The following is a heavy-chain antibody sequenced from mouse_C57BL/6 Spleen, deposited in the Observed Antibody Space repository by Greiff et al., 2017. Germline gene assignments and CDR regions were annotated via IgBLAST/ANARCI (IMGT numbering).Heavy chain of an antibody. D-gene: IGHD2-4*01. J-gene: IGHJ4*01. CDR2: INPNNGGT. CDR3: SRYDYDYAMDY. CDR1: GYTFTDYN. Sequence: EVQRVESGPELVKPGASVKIPCKASGYTFTDYNMDWVKQSHGKSLEWIGDINPNNGGTIYNQKFKGKATLTVDKSSSTAYMELRSLTSEATAVYYCSRYDYDYAMDYWGQGTSVTVSA. V-gene: IGHV1-18*01.